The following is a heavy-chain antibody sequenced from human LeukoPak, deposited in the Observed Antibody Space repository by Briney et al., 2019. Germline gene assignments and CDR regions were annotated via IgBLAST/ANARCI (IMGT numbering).Heavy chain of an antibody. CDR2: IYPGDSDT. V-gene: IGHV5-51*01. CDR3: ARQAHRFDYDILTGYDYYFDY. Sequence: GESLKISCKGSGHSFTSYWIGWVRQMPGKGLEWMGIIYPGDSDTRYSPSFQGQVTISADKSISTAYLQWSSLKASDTAMYYCARQAHRFDYDILTGYDYYFDYWGQGTLVTVSS. CDR1: GHSFTSYW. D-gene: IGHD3-9*01. J-gene: IGHJ4*02.